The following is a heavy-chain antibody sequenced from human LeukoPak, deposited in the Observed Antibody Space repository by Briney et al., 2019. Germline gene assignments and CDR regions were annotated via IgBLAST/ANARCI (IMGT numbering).Heavy chain of an antibody. V-gene: IGHV3-11*05. D-gene: IGHD2-15*01. Sequence: GGSLRLSCAASGFTFSDYYMSWIRQAPGKGLEGVSYISSSSGYTNYADSVKGRFTISRDNAKNSLYLQMNSLRAEDTAVYYCARVPPGGGSCYADWWGQGTLVTVSS. CDR1: GFTFSDYY. CDR2: ISSSSGYT. CDR3: ARVPPGGGSCYADW. J-gene: IGHJ4*02.